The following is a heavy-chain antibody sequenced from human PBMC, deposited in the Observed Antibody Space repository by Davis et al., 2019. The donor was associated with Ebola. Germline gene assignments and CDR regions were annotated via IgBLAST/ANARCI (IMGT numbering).Heavy chain of an antibody. CDR3: ARVTVVTSIPDY. V-gene: IGHV1-3*01. D-gene: IGHD4-23*01. CDR2: INAGNGNT. J-gene: IGHJ4*02. CDR1: GYTFTSYA. Sequence: ASVKVSCKASGYTFTSYAMHWVRQAPGQRLEWMGWINAGNGNTKYSQKFQGRVTITRDISASTAYMELSSLRSEDTAVYYCARVTVVTSIPDYWGQGTLVTVSS.